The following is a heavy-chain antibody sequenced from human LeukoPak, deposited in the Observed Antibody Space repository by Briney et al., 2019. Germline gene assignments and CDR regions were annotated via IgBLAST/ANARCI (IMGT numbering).Heavy chain of an antibody. V-gene: IGHV3-23*01. J-gene: IGHJ4*02. CDR3: ARSPLTVTTRLHFDY. D-gene: IGHD4-17*01. CDR2: ISGSGGST. Sequence: GGSLRLSCAASGFTFSSYAMSWVRQAPGKGLAWVSAISGSGGSTYYADSLKGRFTISRDNSKNTLYLQMNSLRAEDAAVYYCARSPLTVTTRLHFDYWGQGTLVTVSS. CDR1: GFTFSSYA.